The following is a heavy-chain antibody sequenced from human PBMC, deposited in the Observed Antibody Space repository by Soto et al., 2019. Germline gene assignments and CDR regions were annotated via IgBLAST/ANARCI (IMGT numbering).Heavy chain of an antibody. D-gene: IGHD5-12*01. CDR3: AREMATISLGAFDI. V-gene: IGHV3-74*01. CDR1: GFSFSSYW. CDR2: TNNDGSTT. Sequence: QLVESGGDLVQPGGSLRLSCAASGFSFSSYWMHWVRQAPGKGLEWVSRTNNDGSTTTYADSVRGRFTNLRDNAKNTLYLQMTSLRVEDTAVYYCAREMATISLGAFDIWGQGTMVTVSS. J-gene: IGHJ3*02.